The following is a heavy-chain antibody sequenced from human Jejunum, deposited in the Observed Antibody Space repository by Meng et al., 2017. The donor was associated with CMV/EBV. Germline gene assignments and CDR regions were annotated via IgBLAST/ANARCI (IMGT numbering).Heavy chain of an antibody. Sequence: FSGLSLSTNGGGVAWFRQPPGKGLEWLALIFWDDDKRYSPSLKNRLTITKDTSKNQVVLTMTNMNPVDTATYYCAHEDASGFEYYFDSWGQGTLVTVSS. CDR1: GLSLSTNGGG. CDR2: IFWDDDK. D-gene: IGHD1-1*01. V-gene: IGHV2-5*02. J-gene: IGHJ4*02. CDR3: AHEDASGFEYYFDS.